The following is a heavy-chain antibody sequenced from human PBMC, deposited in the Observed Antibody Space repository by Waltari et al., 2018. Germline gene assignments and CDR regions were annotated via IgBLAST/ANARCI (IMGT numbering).Heavy chain of an antibody. J-gene: IGHJ3*02. V-gene: IGHV1-2*02. D-gene: IGHD1-26*01. CDR3: ARGSGSNDAFDI. CDR1: GYTFTGYY. CDR2: INPNSGGT. Sequence: QVQLVQSGAEVKKPGASVKVSCKASGYTFTGYYMHWVRQAPGQGLEWMGWINPNSGGTNYAQKIQGRVTMTRDTSISTAYMELSRLRSDDTAVYYCARGSGSNDAFDIWGQGTMVTVSS.